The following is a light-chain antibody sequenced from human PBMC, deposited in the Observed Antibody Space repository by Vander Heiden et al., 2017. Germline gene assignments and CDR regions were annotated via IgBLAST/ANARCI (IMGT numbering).Light chain of an antibody. V-gene: IGLV2-23*01. Sequence: QSALPQPASVSGSPGPSITISCTGTSSDVGSYNLVSWYQQHPGKAPKLMIYEGSKRPSGVSNRFSGSKSGNTASLTISGLQAEDEADYYCCSYAGSSTLVFGGGTKLTVL. J-gene: IGLJ2*01. CDR3: CSYAGSSTLV. CDR2: EGS. CDR1: SSDVGSYNL.